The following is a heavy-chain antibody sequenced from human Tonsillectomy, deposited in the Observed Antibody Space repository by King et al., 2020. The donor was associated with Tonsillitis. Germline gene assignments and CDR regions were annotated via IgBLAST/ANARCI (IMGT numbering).Heavy chain of an antibody. CDR2: IYYSGNT. CDR1: GGSISSNY. Sequence: LQLQESGPGLVKPSETLSLTCTVSGGSISSNYWSWIRQPPGKGLEWIGYIYYSGNTNYNPSLKSRVTISVDTSKNQFSLKLSSVTAADTAVYYCARDVGRQYGSGSFNWFDPWGQGTLVTVSS. CDR3: ARDVGRQYGSGSFNWFDP. D-gene: IGHD3-10*01. J-gene: IGHJ5*02. V-gene: IGHV4-59*01.